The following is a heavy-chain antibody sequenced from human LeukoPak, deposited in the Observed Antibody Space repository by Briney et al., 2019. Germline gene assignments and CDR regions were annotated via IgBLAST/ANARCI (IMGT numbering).Heavy chain of an antibody. J-gene: IGHJ5*02. D-gene: IGHD2-15*01. Sequence: ASVKVSCKASGYTFTSYYMHWVRQAPGQGLEWMGIINPSGGSTSYAQKFQERVTITRDMSTSTAYMELSSLRSEDTAVYYCAAAMDLGYCSGGSCDGNWFDPWGQGTLVTVSS. CDR1: GYTFTSYY. CDR3: AAAMDLGYCSGGSCDGNWFDP. CDR2: INPSGGST. V-gene: IGHV1-46*01.